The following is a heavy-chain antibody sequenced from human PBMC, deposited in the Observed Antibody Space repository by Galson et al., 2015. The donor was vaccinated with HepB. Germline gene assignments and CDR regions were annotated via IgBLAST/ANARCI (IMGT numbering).Heavy chain of an antibody. D-gene: IGHD3-16*01. Sequence: SLRLSCATSGFAFSSYYMSWVRQAPGKGLEWVANIKPDGSDKYYMDSVKGRFSISRDNAKNSLDLQLNTLRVEDTAIYYCARAPLHYYDDYKHWWDAFDIWGQGTKVIVSS. CDR1: GFAFSSYY. V-gene: IGHV3-7*03. CDR2: IKPDGSDK. CDR3: ARAPLHYYDDYKHWWDAFDI. J-gene: IGHJ3*02.